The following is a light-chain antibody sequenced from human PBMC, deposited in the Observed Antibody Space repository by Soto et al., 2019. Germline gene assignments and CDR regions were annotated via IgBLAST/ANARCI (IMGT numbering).Light chain of an antibody. CDR2: EAS. CDR3: KNYDSVSSTT. CDR1: QSFTKW. J-gene: IGKJ1*01. Sequence: DIQMTQSPSTLAASVGDRVTITCRASQSFTKWLAWYQQKPGKAPQLLIYEASRLKSGVPSRFSCSESGTEITLTISSLQPYDFATYYCKNYDSVSSTTFGQGTKLEIK. V-gene: IGKV1-5*03.